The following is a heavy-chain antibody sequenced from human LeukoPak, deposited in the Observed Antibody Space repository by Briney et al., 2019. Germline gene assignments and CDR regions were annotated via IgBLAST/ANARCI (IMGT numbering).Heavy chain of an antibody. CDR1: GGSISSSSYY. Sequence: PSETLSLTCTVSGGSISSSSYYWGWIRQPPGKGLEWIGSIYYSGSTYYNPSLKSRVTISVDTSKNQFSLKLSSVTAADTAVYYCATTRESRLVWWLRTETDYWGQGTLVTVSS. J-gene: IGHJ4*02. D-gene: IGHD5-12*01. CDR3: ATTRESRLVWWLRTETDY. V-gene: IGHV4-39*07. CDR2: IYYSGST.